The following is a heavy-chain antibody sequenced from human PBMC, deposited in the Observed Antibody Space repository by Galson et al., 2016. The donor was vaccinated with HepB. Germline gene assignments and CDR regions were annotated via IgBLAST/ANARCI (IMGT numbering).Heavy chain of an antibody. CDR1: EFTFSGYA. D-gene: IGHD3-10*01. V-gene: IGHV3-23*01. CDR3: AKDMTTMVRGVMHY. J-gene: IGHJ4*02. CDR2: ISGSGSST. Sequence: SLRLSCAVSEFTFSGYAMNWVRQAPGKGLEWVSVISGSGSSTYYADSVKGRFTISRDNAKNSLYLQMNSLRAEDTALYYCAKDMTTMVRGVMHYRGQGTLVTVSS.